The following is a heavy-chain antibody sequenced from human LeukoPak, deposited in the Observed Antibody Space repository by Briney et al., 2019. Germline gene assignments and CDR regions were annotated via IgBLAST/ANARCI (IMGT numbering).Heavy chain of an antibody. J-gene: IGHJ6*03. CDR1: GFTFSSYS. V-gene: IGHV3-48*04. CDR2: ISSSSTI. Sequence: GGSLRLSCAASGFTFSSYSMNWVRQAPGKGLEWVSYISSSSTIYYADSVKGRFTISRDNAKNSLYLQMNSLRAEDTAVYYCARDGSSYYDFWSGCRLYMDVWGKGTTVTVSS. D-gene: IGHD3-3*01. CDR3: ARDGSSYYDFWSGCRLYMDV.